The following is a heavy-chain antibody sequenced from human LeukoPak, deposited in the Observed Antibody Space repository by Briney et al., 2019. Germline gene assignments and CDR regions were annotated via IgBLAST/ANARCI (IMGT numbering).Heavy chain of an antibody. CDR1: GFTFDDYA. V-gene: IGHV3-9*01. D-gene: IGHD2-2*01. J-gene: IGHJ4*02. Sequence: GGSLRLSCAASGFTFDDYAMHWVRQAPGKGLEWVSGISWNSGSIGYADSVRGRFTISRDNAKNSLYLQMNSLRAEDTALYYCAKSRDCSSTSCFDEAFDYWGQGTLVTVSS. CDR3: AKSRDCSSTSCFDEAFDY. CDR2: ISWNSGSI.